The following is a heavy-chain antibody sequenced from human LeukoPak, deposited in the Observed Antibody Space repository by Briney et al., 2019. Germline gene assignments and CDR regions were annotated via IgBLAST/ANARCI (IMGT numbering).Heavy chain of an antibody. CDR3: ASRARLYCGGNCYNIARFVY. D-gene: IGHD2-21*02. J-gene: IGHJ4*02. V-gene: IGHV3-66*01. Sequence: PGGSLRLSCAASGFTVTMVYMSWVRDAPGRGLEWVSVLYSGGSTYYADSVKGRFTISRDNSTSTIYLQMNSLRAEDTAVYYCASRARLYCGGNCYNIARFVYWGQETLVTVSS. CDR1: GFTVTMVY. CDR2: LYSGGST.